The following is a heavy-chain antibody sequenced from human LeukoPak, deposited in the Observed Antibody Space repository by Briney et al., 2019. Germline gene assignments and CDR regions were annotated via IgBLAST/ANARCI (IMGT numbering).Heavy chain of an antibody. D-gene: IGHD1-14*01. J-gene: IGHJ3*01. CDR2: IYYSGST. Sequence: SETLSLTCTVSGGSISSGGYYWSWIRQHPGKGLEWIGYIYYSGSTYYNPSLKSRVTISVDASKNQFYLKLSSATAADTAVYYCARNQVLPFDVFNLWGQGTMVTVSS. CDR3: ARNQVLPFDVFNL. V-gene: IGHV4-31*03. CDR1: GGSISSGGYY.